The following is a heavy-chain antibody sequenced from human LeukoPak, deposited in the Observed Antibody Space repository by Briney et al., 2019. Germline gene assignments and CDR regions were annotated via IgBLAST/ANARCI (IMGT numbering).Heavy chain of an antibody. Sequence: ASVKVSCKVSGYTLTELSMHWVRQAPGKGLEWMGGFDPEDGETIYAQKFQGRVTMTEDTSTDTAYMELSSLRSEDTAVYYCARDPDFWSGWSRYYYYYGMDVWGQGTTVTVSS. CDR1: GYTLTELS. V-gene: IGHV1-24*01. J-gene: IGHJ6*02. CDR2: FDPEDGET. CDR3: ARDPDFWSGWSRYYYYYGMDV. D-gene: IGHD3-3*01.